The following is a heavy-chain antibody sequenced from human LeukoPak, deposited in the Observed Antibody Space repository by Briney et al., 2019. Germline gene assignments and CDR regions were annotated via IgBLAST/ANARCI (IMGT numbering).Heavy chain of an antibody. V-gene: IGHV3-21*01. D-gene: IGHD6-19*01. CDR2: ISSSSSYI. J-gene: IGHJ4*02. CDR3: AREGSGWHFDY. Sequence: PGRSLRLSCAASGFPFSSYSMNWVRQAPGKGLEWVSSISSSSSYIYYEDLLKGRFTTTRDNDNNSLYLQMNSRRAEDTAVYYCAREGSGWHFDYWGQGTLVTVSS. CDR1: GFPFSSYS.